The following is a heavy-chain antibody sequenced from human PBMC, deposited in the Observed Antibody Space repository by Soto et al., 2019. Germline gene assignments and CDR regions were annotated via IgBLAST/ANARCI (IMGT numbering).Heavy chain of an antibody. D-gene: IGHD3-10*01. CDR2: IIPLFGTP. CDR3: ARDRDDYGSGNYYTRFDF. V-gene: IGHV1-69*01. J-gene: IGHJ4*02. Sequence: QVQLVQSGAEVQKPGSSVKVSCKASGGIFSTYAISWLRQAPGQGLEWMGGIIPLFGTPNYAQRFQGRVTITADESTSTAYMELSRLRSEDTAVYYCARDRDDYGSGNYYTRFDFWGQGTLVTVSS. CDR1: GGIFSTYA.